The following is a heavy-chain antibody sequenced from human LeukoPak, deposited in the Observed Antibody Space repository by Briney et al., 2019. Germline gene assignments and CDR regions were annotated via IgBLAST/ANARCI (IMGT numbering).Heavy chain of an antibody. Sequence: ASVKVSCKASGGTFSSYAISWVRQAPGQGLEWMGRIIPILGIANYAQKFQGRVTITADKSTSTAYMELSSLRSEDTAVYYCARAQQLGYYYYGMDVWGQGTTATVSS. CDR3: ARAQQLGYYYYGMDV. J-gene: IGHJ6*02. V-gene: IGHV1-69*04. CDR1: GGTFSSYA. D-gene: IGHD6-13*01. CDR2: IIPILGIA.